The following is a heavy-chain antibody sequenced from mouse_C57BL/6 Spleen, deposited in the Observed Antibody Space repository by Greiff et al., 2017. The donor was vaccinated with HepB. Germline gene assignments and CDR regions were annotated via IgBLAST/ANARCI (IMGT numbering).Heavy chain of an antibody. J-gene: IGHJ3*01. CDR3: ERDYSNVFAY. Sequence: QVQLKQSGPELVKPGASVKISCKASGYAFSSSWMNWVKQRPGKGLEWIGRIYPGDGDTNYNGKFKGKATLTADKSSSTAYMQLSSLTSEDSAVYFCERDYSNVFAYWGQGTLVTVSA. CDR2: IYPGDGDT. V-gene: IGHV1-82*01. CDR1: GYAFSSSW. D-gene: IGHD2-5*01.